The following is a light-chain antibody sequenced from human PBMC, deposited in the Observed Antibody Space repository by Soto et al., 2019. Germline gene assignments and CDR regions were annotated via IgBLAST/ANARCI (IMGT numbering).Light chain of an antibody. CDR2: GVS. CDR3: QQYGSSPWT. Sequence: EVVLTQSPGTLSLSPGERVTPSCRASQSVSSTYLAWYQQKPGQAPRLVIYGVSNRATGIPDRFSGSGSGTDFTLTISRLEPEDFAVYYCQQYGSSPWTFGQGTKVDIK. V-gene: IGKV3-20*01. J-gene: IGKJ1*01. CDR1: QSVSSTY.